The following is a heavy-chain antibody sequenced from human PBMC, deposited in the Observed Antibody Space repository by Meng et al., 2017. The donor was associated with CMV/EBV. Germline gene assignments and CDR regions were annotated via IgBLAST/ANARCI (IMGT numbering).Heavy chain of an antibody. J-gene: IGHJ6*02. V-gene: IGHV4-61*01. CDR2: IYYSGST. D-gene: IGHD5-18*01. CDR1: GGSVSSGSYY. Sequence: ESLKISCTVSGGSVSSGSYYWSWIRQPPGKGLEWIGYIYYSGSTNYNPSLKSRVTISVDTSKNQFSLKLSSVTAADTAVYYCARDTARDFGGMDVWGQGTTVTVSS. CDR3: ARDTARDFGGMDV.